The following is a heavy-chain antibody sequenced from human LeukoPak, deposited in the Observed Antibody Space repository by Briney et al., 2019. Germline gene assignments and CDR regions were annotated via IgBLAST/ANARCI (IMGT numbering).Heavy chain of an antibody. CDR3: ARPDY. CDR2: ISSSSSYI. J-gene: IGHJ4*02. Sequence: GGSLRLSCSVSGFTFSTYVMHWVRQAPGKGLEWVSSISSSSSYIYYADSVKGRFTISRDDAKNSLYLQMNSLRAEDTAVYYCARPDYWGQGTLVTVSS. CDR1: GFTFSTYV. V-gene: IGHV3-21*01.